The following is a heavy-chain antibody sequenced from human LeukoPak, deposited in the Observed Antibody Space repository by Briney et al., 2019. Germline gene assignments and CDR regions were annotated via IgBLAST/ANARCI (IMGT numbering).Heavy chain of an antibody. Sequence: GGSLRLSCAASGFTFSDAWMSWVRQAPGKGLEWVSSISSSSSYIYYADSVKGRFTISRDNAKNSLYLQMNSLRAEDTAVYYCARTEDGDYYMDVWGKGTTVTISS. J-gene: IGHJ6*03. CDR1: GFTFSDAW. CDR3: ARTEDGDYYMDV. D-gene: IGHD4-17*01. CDR2: ISSSSSYI. V-gene: IGHV3-21*01.